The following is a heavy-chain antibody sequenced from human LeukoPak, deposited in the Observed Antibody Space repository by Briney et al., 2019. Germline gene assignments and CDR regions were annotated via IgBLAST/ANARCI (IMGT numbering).Heavy chain of an antibody. V-gene: IGHV3-48*03. D-gene: IGHD3-16*02. CDR3: ARMNDYVWGSYRYGGSYYFDY. CDR2: ISSSGSTI. Sequence: GSLRLSCAASGFTFSSYEMNWVRQAPGKGLEWVSYISSSGSTIYYADSVKGRFTISRDNAKNSLYLQMNSLRAEDTAVYYCARMNDYVWGSYRYGGSYYFDYWGQGTLVTVSS. CDR1: GFTFSSYE. J-gene: IGHJ4*02.